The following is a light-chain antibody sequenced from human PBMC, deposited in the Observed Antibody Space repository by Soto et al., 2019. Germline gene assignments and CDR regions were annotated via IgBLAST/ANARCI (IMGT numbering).Light chain of an antibody. J-gene: IGKJ3*01. CDR1: QSVSSSY. CDR3: QQYGSSPLT. V-gene: IGKV3-20*01. Sequence: EIVLTQSPGTLSLSPGERATLSCRASQSVSSSYLAWYQQKPGQAPRLLIYAASSRATGIPDRFSGSGSVTDFTLTISRLEPEDSAVYYCQQYGSSPLTFGPGTKVDLK. CDR2: AAS.